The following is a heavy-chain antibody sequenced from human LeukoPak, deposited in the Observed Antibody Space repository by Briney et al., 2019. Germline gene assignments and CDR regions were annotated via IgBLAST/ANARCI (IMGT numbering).Heavy chain of an antibody. CDR3: ASGDYGFVDY. D-gene: IGHD4-17*01. Sequence: SETLSLTCTVSGYSISSGYYWGWIRQPPGKGLEWIGIIYQSGSTYYNPSLKSRVTISVDTSKNQFSLKLSSVTAADTAVYYCASGDYGFVDYWGQGTLVTVSS. V-gene: IGHV4-38-2*02. CDR2: IYQSGST. CDR1: GYSISSGYY. J-gene: IGHJ4*02.